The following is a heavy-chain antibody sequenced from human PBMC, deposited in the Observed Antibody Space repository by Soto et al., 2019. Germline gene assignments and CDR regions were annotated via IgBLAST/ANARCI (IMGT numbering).Heavy chain of an antibody. V-gene: IGHV1-18*01. CDR3: ARDYYDILTGYYMAPDAFDI. Sequence: ASVKVSCKASGYTFTSYGISWVRQAPGKGLEWMGWISAYNGNTNYAQKLQGRDTMTTDTSTSTAYMELRSLRSDDTAVYYCARDYYDILTGYYMAPDAFDIWGQGTMVTVSS. CDR2: ISAYNGNT. D-gene: IGHD3-9*01. CDR1: GYTFTSYG. J-gene: IGHJ3*02.